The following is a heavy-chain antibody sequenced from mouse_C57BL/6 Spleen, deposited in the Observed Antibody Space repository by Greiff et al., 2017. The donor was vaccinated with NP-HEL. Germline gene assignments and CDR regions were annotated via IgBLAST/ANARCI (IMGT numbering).Heavy chain of an antibody. V-gene: IGHV1-82*01. CDR3: ARFGGYDYDVGY. Sequence: QVQLQQSGPELVKPGASVKISCKASGYAFSSSWMNWVKQRPGKGLEWIGRIYPGDGDTNYNGKFKGKATLTADKSSSTAYMQLSSLTSEDSAVYFCARFGGYDYDVGYWGQGTTLTVSS. D-gene: IGHD2-4*01. J-gene: IGHJ2*01. CDR1: GYAFSSSW. CDR2: IYPGDGDT.